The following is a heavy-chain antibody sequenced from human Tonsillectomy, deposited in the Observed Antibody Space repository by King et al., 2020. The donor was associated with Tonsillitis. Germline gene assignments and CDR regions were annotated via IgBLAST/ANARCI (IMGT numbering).Heavy chain of an antibody. CDR2: IYPSDSDT. Sequence: VQLVESGAEVKKPGESLKISCKGSGYSFSSYWIAWVRQMPGKGLEWMGIIYPSDSDTRYSPSFRGQVAISADKSIYTAYLQWSSLKASDTAMYYCARGSTTWHQGDYFYYMDVWGKGTSITVSS. D-gene: IGHD2-2*01. V-gene: IGHV5-51*03. CDR3: ARGSTTWHQGDYFYYMDV. CDR1: GYSFSSYW. J-gene: IGHJ6*03.